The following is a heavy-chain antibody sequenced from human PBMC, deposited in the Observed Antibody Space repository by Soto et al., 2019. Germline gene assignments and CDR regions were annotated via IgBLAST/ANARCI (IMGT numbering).Heavy chain of an antibody. V-gene: IGHV3-23*01. CDR2: ISGSVGST. Sequence: LRLSCAASGFTFSSYAMSWVRQAPGKGLEWVSAISGSVGSTYYADSVKGRFTISRDNSKNTLYLQMNSLRAEDTAVYYCAKGGLKYSSGWYGGDAFDIWGQGTMVTVSS. J-gene: IGHJ3*02. D-gene: IGHD6-19*01. CDR3: AKGGLKYSSGWYGGDAFDI. CDR1: GFTFSSYA.